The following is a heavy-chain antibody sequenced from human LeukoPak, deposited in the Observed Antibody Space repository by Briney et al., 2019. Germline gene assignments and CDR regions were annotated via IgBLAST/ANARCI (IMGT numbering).Heavy chain of an antibody. J-gene: IGHJ5*02. CDR1: GYTFTSYY. CDR3: ARDRVGVHDSSGYWFDP. CDR2: INPSGGST. D-gene: IGHD3-22*01. V-gene: IGHV1-46*01. Sequence: ASVKVSCKASGYTFTSYYMHWVRQAPGQGLEWMGIINPSGGSTSYAQKFQGRVTMTRDTSTSTVYMELSSLRSEDTAVYYCARDRVGVHDSSGYWFDPWGQETLVTVSS.